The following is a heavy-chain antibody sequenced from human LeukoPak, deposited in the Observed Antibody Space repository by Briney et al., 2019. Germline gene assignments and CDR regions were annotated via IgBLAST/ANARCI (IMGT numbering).Heavy chain of an antibody. CDR2: ISGSGGCT. Sequence: QPGGSLRLSCAASGFTFSSYAMSWVRQAPGKGLEWVSAISGSGGCTYYADSVNGRFTISRDNSKNTLYLQMNSLRAEDTAVYYCAKHRSWYTSRSELDPWGQGTLVTVSS. CDR1: GFTFSSYA. D-gene: IGHD6-13*01. CDR3: AKHRSWYTSRSELDP. J-gene: IGHJ5*02. V-gene: IGHV3-23*01.